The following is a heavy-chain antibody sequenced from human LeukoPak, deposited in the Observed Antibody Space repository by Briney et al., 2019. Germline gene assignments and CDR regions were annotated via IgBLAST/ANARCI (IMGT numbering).Heavy chain of an antibody. D-gene: IGHD4-11*01. CDR2: THHSGST. CDR3: ARLTYSNYSSGYYYYMDV. V-gene: IGHV4-34*01. Sequence: SETLSLTCAVYGGSFSGYYWSWIRQPPGKGLEWIGETHHSGSTNYNPSLKSRVTISVDTSKNQFSLKLSSVTAADTAVYYCARLTYSNYSSGYYYYMDVWGKGTTVTVSS. J-gene: IGHJ6*03. CDR1: GGSFSGYY.